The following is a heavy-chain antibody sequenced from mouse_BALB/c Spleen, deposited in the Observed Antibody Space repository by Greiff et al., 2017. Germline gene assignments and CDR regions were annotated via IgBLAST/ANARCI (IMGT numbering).Heavy chain of an antibody. Sequence: VQLQQSGPELVKPGASVKISCKASGYAFSSSWMNWVKQRPGQGLEWIGAIYPGNSDTSYNQKFKGKAKLTAVTSTSTAYMELSSLTNEDSAVYYCTRQNYYGNYVYAMDYWGQGTSVTVSS. D-gene: IGHD2-1*01. CDR1: GYAFSSSW. CDR3: TRQNYYGNYVYAMDY. V-gene: IGHV1-5*01. CDR2: IYPGNSDT. J-gene: IGHJ4*01.